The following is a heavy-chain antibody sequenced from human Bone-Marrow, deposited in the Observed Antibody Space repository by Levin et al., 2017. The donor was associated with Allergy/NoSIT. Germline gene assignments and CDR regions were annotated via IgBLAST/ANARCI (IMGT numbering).Heavy chain of an antibody. Sequence: TGESLKISCAASGFTFSHYYMTWIRKPPGKGLEWLSYITINVGTTYYADSVKGRFTISRDNAKNSLSLQMNSLRAEDTAMYYCAREIETEIGAYDIWGQGTMVTVSS. CDR2: ITINVGTT. V-gene: IGHV3-11*01. CDR3: AREIETEIGAYDI. CDR1: GFTFSHYY. J-gene: IGHJ3*02. D-gene: IGHD5-24*01.